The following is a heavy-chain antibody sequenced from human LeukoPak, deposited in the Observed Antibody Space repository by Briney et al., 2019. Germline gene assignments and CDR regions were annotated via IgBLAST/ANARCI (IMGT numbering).Heavy chain of an antibody. CDR1: GYTFTGYY. D-gene: IGHD2-8*01. CDR2: INPNSGGT. Sequence: ASVSVSCKASGYTFTGYYMHWVRQAPGQGLEWMGWINPNSGGTNYAQKFQGRVTMNRDTSISTAYMELSRLRSDDTAVYYCARAQVSSIVLMVYASHYYYYGMDVWGQGTTVTVSS. V-gene: IGHV1-2*02. CDR3: ARAQVSSIVLMVYASHYYYYGMDV. J-gene: IGHJ6*02.